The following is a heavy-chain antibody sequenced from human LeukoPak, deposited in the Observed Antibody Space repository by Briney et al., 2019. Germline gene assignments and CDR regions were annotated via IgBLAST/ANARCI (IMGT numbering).Heavy chain of an antibody. CDR3: ARDDCSSTSCYVPPGYFDL. J-gene: IGHJ2*01. CDR1: GFTFSSYS. D-gene: IGHD2-2*01. CDR2: ISSSSSTI. Sequence: PGGSLRLSCAASGFTFSSYSMNWVRQAPGKGLEWVSYISSSSSTIYYADSVKGRFTISRDNAKNSLYLQMNSLRAEDTAVYYCARDDCSSTSCYVPPGYFDLWVRGTLVTVSS. V-gene: IGHV3-48*01.